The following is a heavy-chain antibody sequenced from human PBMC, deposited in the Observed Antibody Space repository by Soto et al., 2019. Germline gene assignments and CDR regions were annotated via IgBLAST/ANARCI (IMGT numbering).Heavy chain of an antibody. J-gene: IGHJ6*02. CDR2: ISSSGSTI. CDR1: GFTFSSYE. Sequence: GGSLRLSCAASGFTFSSYEMNWVRQAPGKGLEWVSYISSSGSTIYYADSVKGRFTISRDNAKNSLYLQMNSLRAEDTAVYYCARLVVPTYYYYYGMDVWGQGTTVTVSS. CDR3: ARLVVPTYYYYYGMDV. D-gene: IGHD2-2*01. V-gene: IGHV3-48*03.